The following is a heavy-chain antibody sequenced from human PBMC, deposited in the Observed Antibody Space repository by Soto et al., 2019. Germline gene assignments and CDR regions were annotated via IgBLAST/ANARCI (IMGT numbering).Heavy chain of an antibody. CDR3: AGPYSNYGFFNYYYGMDV. J-gene: IGHJ6*02. D-gene: IGHD4-4*01. V-gene: IGHV4-31*03. CDR2: IFYSGAF. Sequence: PSETLSLTCTVSGGSISSDSSYWSWIRQRPGMGLEWIGYIFYSGAFYYTPSLRGRVMILADTSKNHFTLRLSSVAAADTAVYYCAGPYSNYGFFNYYYGMDVWGQGTTVTVSS. CDR1: GGSISSDSSY.